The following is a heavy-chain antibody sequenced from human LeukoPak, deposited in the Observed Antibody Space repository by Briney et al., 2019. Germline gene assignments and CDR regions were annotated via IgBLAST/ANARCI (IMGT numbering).Heavy chain of an antibody. CDR3: ATSSGSRGLYFDF. CDR2: IKEDGSEK. V-gene: IGHV3-7*01. J-gene: IGHJ4*02. D-gene: IGHD3-22*01. Sequence: GGSLRLSCAASGFTFSTFWMSWVRQAPGKGLERVANIKEDGSEKYYVDSVKGRFTISRDSAKNSLYLQMNSLRAEDTAVYYCATSSGSRGLYFDFWGQGNLGTVSS. CDR1: GFTFSTFW.